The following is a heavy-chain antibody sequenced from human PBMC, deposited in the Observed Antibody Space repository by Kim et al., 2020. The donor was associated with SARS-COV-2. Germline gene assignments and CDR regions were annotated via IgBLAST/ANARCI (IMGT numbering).Heavy chain of an antibody. J-gene: IGHJ4*02. CDR1: GFTFSDAW. CDR3: TTDEEGELPEY. D-gene: IGHD1-26*01. Sequence: GGSLRLSCAASGFTFSDAWMSWVRQAPGKGLEWVGRIKSKSDGGTIDYAAPVKGRFLISRDDSKNTLYLQMNSLKTEDTAAYYCTTDEEGELPEYWGQGTLVTVSS. V-gene: IGHV3-15*01. CDR2: IKSKSDGGTI.